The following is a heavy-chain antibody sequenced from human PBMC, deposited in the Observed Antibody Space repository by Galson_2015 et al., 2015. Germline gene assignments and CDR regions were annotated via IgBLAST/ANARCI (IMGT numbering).Heavy chain of an antibody. J-gene: IGHJ6*02. CDR1: GFTFSSYG. Sequence: SLRLSCAASGFTFSSYGMHWVRQAPGKGLEWVSAISGSGGSTYYADSVKGRFTISRDNSKNTLYLQMNSLRAEDTAVYYCAKEAAAAITGGMDVWGQGTTVTVSS. D-gene: IGHD2-2*01. CDR2: ISGSGGST. CDR3: AKEAAAAITGGMDV. V-gene: IGHV3-23*01.